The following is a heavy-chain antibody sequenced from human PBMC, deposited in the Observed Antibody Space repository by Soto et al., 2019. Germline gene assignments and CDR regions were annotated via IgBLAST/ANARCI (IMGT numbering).Heavy chain of an antibody. V-gene: IGHV3-23*01. CDR1: RFTFSDFA. CDR3: GKDAVPYNGKWDWFDS. CDR2: IGGGGADT. D-gene: IGHD1-26*01. J-gene: IGHJ5*01. Sequence: DVQLLESGGGLVQPGGSQTLSCAASRFTFSDFAMSWVRQAPGKGLEWVSAIGGGGADTYYADSVKGRFTISRDNSKNTLYLQMNSLRDEDTAVYYCGKDAVPYNGKWDWFDSWGQGTLVTVSS.